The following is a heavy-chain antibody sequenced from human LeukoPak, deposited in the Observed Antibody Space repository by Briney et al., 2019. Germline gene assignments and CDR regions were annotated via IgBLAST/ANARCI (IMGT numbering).Heavy chain of an antibody. CDR1: GFTFSSYA. V-gene: IGHV3-23*01. J-gene: IGHJ4*02. Sequence: GGSLRLSCAASGFTFSSYAMSWVRQAPGKGLEWVSAISGSGGSTYYADSVKGRFTISRDNSKGTLFLEMNSLRAEDTGVYYCARWGIPAAGGIDYWGQGTLVTVSS. CDR3: ARWGIPAAGGIDY. D-gene: IGHD6-13*01. CDR2: ISGSGGST.